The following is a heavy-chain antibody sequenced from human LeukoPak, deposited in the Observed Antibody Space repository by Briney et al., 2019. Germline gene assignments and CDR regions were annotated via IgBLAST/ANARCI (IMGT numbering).Heavy chain of an antibody. CDR1: GFTFSDYT. Sequence: GGSLKLSCAASGFTFSDYTMSWVRQAPGKGLEWVSSITPRGDYIYYADSLKGRFTISRDNAKNSLYLQMNSLRAEDTAVYYCARIALIRGADYWGQGTLVTVSS. CDR2: ITPRGDYI. V-gene: IGHV3-21*01. CDR3: ARIALIRGADY. D-gene: IGHD3-10*01. J-gene: IGHJ4*02.